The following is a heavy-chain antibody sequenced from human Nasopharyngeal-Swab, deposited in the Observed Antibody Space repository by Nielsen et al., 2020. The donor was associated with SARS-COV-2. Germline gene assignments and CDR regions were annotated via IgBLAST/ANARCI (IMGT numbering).Heavy chain of an antibody. Sequence: GGSLRLSCAASGFIFSDYYMSWVRQAPGKGLEWVSYISTSGTTIYYADSVKGRFTISSDNAKNSLYLQMNSLRAEDTAVYYCARDSYTNGLVKTFWGQGTLVTVSS. CDR2: ISTSGTTI. D-gene: IGHD4-11*01. CDR1: GFIFSDYY. V-gene: IGHV3-11*04. CDR3: ARDSYTNGLVKTF. J-gene: IGHJ4*02.